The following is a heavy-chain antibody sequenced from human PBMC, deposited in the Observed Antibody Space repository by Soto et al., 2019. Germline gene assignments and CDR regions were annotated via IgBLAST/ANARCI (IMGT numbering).Heavy chain of an antibody. CDR2: ISTFNSHT. V-gene: IGHV1-18*01. Sequence: QVQLLQSGAEVKKPGASVKVSCKASGYTFTSYGISWVRQAPGQGLEWMGWISTFNSHTDYAQKVQGRVAMTTDRSTGTPYMELRSLRSDDTAVYYCARGPLDYPIPDFDYWGQGTLVTVSS. CDR1: GYTFTSYG. CDR3: ARGPLDYPIPDFDY. J-gene: IGHJ4*02. D-gene: IGHD2-8*01.